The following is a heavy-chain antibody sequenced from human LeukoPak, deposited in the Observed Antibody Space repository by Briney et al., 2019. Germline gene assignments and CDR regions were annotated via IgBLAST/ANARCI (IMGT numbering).Heavy chain of an antibody. CDR3: ARASVEHSIVAGDYFAY. Sequence: SETLSLTCAVSGYSINNAHYWAWIRQPPGKGLEWIGNISQSAIASYNPSLKSRVTISLDTSNNHFSLDLRSVTAADTAVYFCARASVEHSIVAGDYFAYWGQGTLVTVSS. CDR1: GYSINNAHY. D-gene: IGHD1/OR15-1a*01. CDR2: ISQSAIA. J-gene: IGHJ4*02. V-gene: IGHV4-38-2*01.